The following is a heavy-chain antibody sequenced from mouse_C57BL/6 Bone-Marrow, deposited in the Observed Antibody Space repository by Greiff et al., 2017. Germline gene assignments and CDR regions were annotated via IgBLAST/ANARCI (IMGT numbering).Heavy chain of an antibody. V-gene: IGHV1-78*01. D-gene: IGHD2-1*01. CDR3: AREGNSNQAWFAY. CDR1: GYTFTDHT. CDR2: IYPRDGST. Sequence: VKLMESDAELVKPGASVKISCKVSGYTFTDHTIHWMKQRPEQGLEWIGYIYPRDGSTKYNEKFKGKATLTADKSSSTAYMQLNSLTSEDSAVYFCAREGNSNQAWFAYWGQGTLVTVSA. J-gene: IGHJ3*01.